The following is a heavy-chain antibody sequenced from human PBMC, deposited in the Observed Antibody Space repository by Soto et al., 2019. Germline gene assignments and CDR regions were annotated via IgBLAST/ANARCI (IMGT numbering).Heavy chain of an antibody. Sequence: EVHLVEYGGGLVQPGGSLRLSCAASGFAVSSKYMSWVRQAPGKGLEWVSLIQSGGPTYYADSVKGRFTISRDTSENTLHLQMDSLRAEDTAVYYSARDDVLFDGGRCYGVPLDLWGKGNTVTVSS. CDR1: GFAVSSKY. D-gene: IGHD2-15*01. CDR3: ARDDVLFDGGRCYGVPLDL. J-gene: IGHJ6*04. CDR2: IQSGGPT. V-gene: IGHV3-66*01.